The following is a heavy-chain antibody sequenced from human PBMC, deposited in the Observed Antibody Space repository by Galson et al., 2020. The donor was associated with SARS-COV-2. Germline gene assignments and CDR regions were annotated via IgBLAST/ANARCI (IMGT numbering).Heavy chain of an antibody. Sequence: GESLKISCAASGFTFSSCAMHWVRQAPGKGLEWVAVISYDGSNKYYADSVKGRFTISRDNSKNTLYLQMNSLRAEDTAVYYCAREDYYYYMDVWGKGTTVTGSS. CDR1: GFTFSSCA. J-gene: IGHJ6*03. CDR2: ISYDGSNK. V-gene: IGHV3-30*01. CDR3: AREDYYYYMDV.